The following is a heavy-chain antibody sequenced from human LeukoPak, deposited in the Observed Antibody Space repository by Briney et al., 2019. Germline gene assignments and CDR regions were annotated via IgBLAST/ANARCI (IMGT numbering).Heavy chain of an antibody. CDR1: GFTFSSYE. CDR2: ISSSGSTI. Sequence: PGGCLRLSCAASGFTFSSYEMNWVRQAPGKGLEWVSYISSSGSTIYYADSVKGRFTISRDNAKNSLYLQMNSLRAEDTAVYYCARAYGDYGGYSYYGMDVWGQGTTVTVSS. CDR3: ARAYGDYGGYSYYGMDV. J-gene: IGHJ6*02. D-gene: IGHD4-17*01. V-gene: IGHV3-48*03.